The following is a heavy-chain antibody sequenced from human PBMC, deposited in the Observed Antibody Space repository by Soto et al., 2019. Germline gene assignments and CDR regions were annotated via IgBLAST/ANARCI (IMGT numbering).Heavy chain of an antibody. CDR3: AHRLRGGPYSNYIFDY. Sequence: QITLKESGPTLVKPTQTLTLTCTFSGFSLSTSGVGVGWIRQPPGKALEWLALIYWDDDKRYSPSLKSRLTITKDTSKNHVVLTMTNMDPVDTATYYCAHRLRGGPYSNYIFDYWGQGTLVTVSS. V-gene: IGHV2-5*02. CDR1: GFSLSTSGVG. D-gene: IGHD4-4*01. J-gene: IGHJ4*02. CDR2: IYWDDDK.